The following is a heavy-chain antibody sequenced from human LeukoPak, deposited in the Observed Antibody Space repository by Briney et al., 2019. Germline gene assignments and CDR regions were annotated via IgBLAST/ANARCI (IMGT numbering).Heavy chain of an antibody. CDR3: VAGSSTL. D-gene: IGHD3-10*01. CDR1: GFTFSSYG. J-gene: IGHJ4*02. CDR2: INSDGSNT. V-gene: IGHV3-74*03. Sequence: GGSLRLSCAASGFTFSSYGMHWVRQAPGKGLVWVSRINSDGSNTTYADSVKGRFTISRDNAKNTLYLQMNSLRVEDTAVYYCVAGSSTLRGQGTLVTVSS.